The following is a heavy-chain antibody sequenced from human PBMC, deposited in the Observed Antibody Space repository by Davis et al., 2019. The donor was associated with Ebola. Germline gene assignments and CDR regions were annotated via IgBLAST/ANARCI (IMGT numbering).Heavy chain of an antibody. CDR1: GGSISGYF. V-gene: IGHV4-59*08. CDR3: ARARTGTKEIEDDAFDI. D-gene: IGHD1-14*01. CDR2: IHSSGTT. J-gene: IGHJ3*02. Sequence: PSETLSLTCTVSGGSISGYFWSWIRQPPGKGLEWIGYIHSSGTTFYNPSLKSRITISVDTSRNHFSLELTSVTAADTAVYYCARARTGTKEIEDDAFDIWGQGTMVTVSS.